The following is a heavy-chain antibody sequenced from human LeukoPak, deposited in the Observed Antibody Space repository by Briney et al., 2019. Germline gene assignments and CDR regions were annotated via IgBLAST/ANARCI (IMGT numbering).Heavy chain of an antibody. CDR2: ISAYNGNT. CDR3: ARDQNYDILTGPGQAFDI. CDR1: GYTFTGYY. J-gene: IGHJ3*02. V-gene: IGHV1-18*04. D-gene: IGHD3-9*01. Sequence: ASVKVSCKASGYTFTGYYMHWVRQAPGQGLEWMGWISAYNGNTNYAQKLQGRVTMTTDTSTSTAYMELRSLRSDDTAVYYCARDQNYDILTGPGQAFDIWGQGTMVTVSS.